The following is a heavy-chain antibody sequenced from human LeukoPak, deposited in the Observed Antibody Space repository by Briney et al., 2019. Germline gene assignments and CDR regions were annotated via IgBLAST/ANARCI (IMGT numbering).Heavy chain of an antibody. V-gene: IGHV3-21*01. D-gene: IGHD1-26*01. Sequence: GGSLRLSCAASGFTFNSYNMNWVRQAPGKGLEWVSSISSSSSYIYYADSVKGRFTISRDNAKNSLYLQMNSLRAEDTAVYYCARDPGTIEVGATADYWGQGTLVTVSS. CDR2: ISSSSSYI. CDR3: ARDPGTIEVGATADY. CDR1: GFTFNSYN. J-gene: IGHJ4*02.